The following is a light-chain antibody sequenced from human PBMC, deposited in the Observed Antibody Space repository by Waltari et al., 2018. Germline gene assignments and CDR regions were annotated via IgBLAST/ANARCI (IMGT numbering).Light chain of an antibody. CDR3: QQYGSSPLT. V-gene: IGKV3-20*01. CDR1: QSVTSSF. Sequence: EIVLTQSPGTLSLSPGERAALSCRASQSVTSSFLAWYQRKPGQAPRLLVAGASSRATGVPDRFGGSGSGTDFTLTISRLEPEDFAVYYCQQYGSSPLTFGGGTKVEIK. J-gene: IGKJ4*01. CDR2: GAS.